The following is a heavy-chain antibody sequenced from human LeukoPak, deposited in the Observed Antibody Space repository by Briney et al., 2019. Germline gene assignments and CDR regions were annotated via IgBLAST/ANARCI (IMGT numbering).Heavy chain of an antibody. V-gene: IGHV3-48*02. Sequence: GGSLRLSCAASGFTFSSYSMNWVRQAPGKGLEWVSYTSSSGSTIYYADSVKGRFTISRDNAKNSLYLQMNSLRDEDTAVYYCARGGSGYGDYYYFYAMDVWGQGTTVTVSS. J-gene: IGHJ6*02. CDR3: ARGGSGYGDYYYFYAMDV. CDR2: TSSSGSTI. CDR1: GFTFSSYS. D-gene: IGHD3-22*01.